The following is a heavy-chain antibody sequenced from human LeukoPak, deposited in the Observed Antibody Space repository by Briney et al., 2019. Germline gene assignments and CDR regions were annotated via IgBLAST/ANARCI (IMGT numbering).Heavy chain of an antibody. Sequence: GASVKVSCKASGYTFSDYSMHWVRQAPGQAPEWMGWISGGTGSPKYSQRFQGRVTITRGTSARTAYMALSSLRPTDTAVYFRARGRYYSDSSYYYFDSWGQGTLVTVSS. CDR1: GYTFSDYS. CDR3: ARGRYYSDSSYYYFDS. CDR2: ISGGTGSP. D-gene: IGHD3-22*01. J-gene: IGHJ4*02. V-gene: IGHV1-3*01.